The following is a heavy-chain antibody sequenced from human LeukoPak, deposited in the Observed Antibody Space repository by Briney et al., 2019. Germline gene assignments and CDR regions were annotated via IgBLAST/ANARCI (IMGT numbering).Heavy chain of an antibody. CDR1: GLTFSSYS. V-gene: IGHV3-48*01. Sequence: GGSLRLSGEASGLTFSSYSRNWFGQAPGKGLERVSYISSSSSTIYYADSVKGRFTISRDNAKNSLYLQMNSLRAEDTAVYYCATNPDYWGQGTLVTVSS. J-gene: IGHJ4*02. CDR3: ATNPDY. CDR2: ISSSSSTI.